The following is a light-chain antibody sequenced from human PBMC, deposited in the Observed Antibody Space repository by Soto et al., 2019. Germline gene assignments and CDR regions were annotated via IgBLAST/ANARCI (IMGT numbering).Light chain of an antibody. Sequence: QSVLTQPRSVSGSPGQSVTIPCTGTSSDVGGYNYVSWYQQHPGKAPKLMIYDVSKRPSGVPDRFSGSKSGNTASLTISGLQAEDEADYYCCSYAGSYTWVFGGGTQLTVL. CDR1: SSDVGGYNY. J-gene: IGLJ3*02. CDR2: DVS. V-gene: IGLV2-11*01. CDR3: CSYAGSYTWV.